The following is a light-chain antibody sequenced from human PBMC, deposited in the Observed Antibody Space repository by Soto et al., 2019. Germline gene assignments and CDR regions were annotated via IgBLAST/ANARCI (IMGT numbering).Light chain of an antibody. J-gene: IGLJ2*01. Sequence: QSALTQPASVSGSPGQSITISCTGTSSDVGSYNLVSWYQQHPGKAPTLMIYEVSKRPSGVSNRFSGSKSGNTASLTISGLQAEDEADYYCCSYAGSSTVVFGGVTKLTVL. CDR1: SSDVGSYNL. CDR3: CSYAGSSTVV. CDR2: EVS. V-gene: IGLV2-23*02.